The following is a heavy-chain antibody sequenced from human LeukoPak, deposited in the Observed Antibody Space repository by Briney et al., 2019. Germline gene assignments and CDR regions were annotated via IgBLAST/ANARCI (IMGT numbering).Heavy chain of an antibody. CDR2: VWYGGSNK. D-gene: IGHD2-15*01. V-gene: IGHV3-33*06. CDR3: AKDGGYCSGGSCCSGAEYFQH. J-gene: IGHJ1*01. Sequence: GGSLRLSCAASGFTFSNYGMHWVRQAPGKGLEWVAVVWYGGSNKYYADSVKGRFTISRDNSKNTLHLQMNSLRAEDTAVYYCAKDGGYCSGGSCCSGAEYFQHWGQGTLVTVSS. CDR1: GFTFSNYG.